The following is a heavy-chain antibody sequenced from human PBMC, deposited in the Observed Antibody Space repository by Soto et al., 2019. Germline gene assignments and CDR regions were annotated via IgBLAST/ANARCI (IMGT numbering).Heavy chain of an antibody. CDR3: ARNWNLALVPAAYFDS. CDR2: VYYTGTT. CDR1: NFSVLTSIYY. J-gene: IGHJ4*02. V-gene: IGHV4-39*01. Sequence: SETLSLTCTVSNFSVLTSIYYWTWIRQPPGKGLEWVGTVYYTGTTYYNPSLQSRVTISIDTSKNQFSLNLNSVTAADTAVYYCARNWNLALVPAAYFDSWGQGTLVTVSS. D-gene: IGHD2-2*01.